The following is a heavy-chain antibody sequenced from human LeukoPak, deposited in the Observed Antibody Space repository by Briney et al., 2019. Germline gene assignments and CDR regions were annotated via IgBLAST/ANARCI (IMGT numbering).Heavy chain of an antibody. D-gene: IGHD1-1*01. CDR1: GLSFSRYP. CDR3: VKDQAGTTGNAFDI. Sequence: PGGPLRLSCSVSGLSFSRYPMHWVRQAPGKGLEYASAISSNGGSTYYADSVKGRFTISRDNSKNTMYLQMNSLRGEDTAAYYCVKDQAGTTGNAFDIWGQGTVVTVSS. J-gene: IGHJ3*02. V-gene: IGHV3-64D*06. CDR2: ISSNGGST.